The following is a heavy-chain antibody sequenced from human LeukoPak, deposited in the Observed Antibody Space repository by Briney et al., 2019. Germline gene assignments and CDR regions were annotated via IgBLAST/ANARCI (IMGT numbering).Heavy chain of an antibody. CDR2: IKEDGSEK. D-gene: IGHD5-18*01. CDR1: GFTFSSYA. V-gene: IGHV3-7*01. Sequence: GGSLRLSCAASGFTFSSYAMSWVRQAPGKGLEWGANIKEDGSEKYYLDSVKGRFTISRENAKNSLYLQMNSLRAEDTAVYYCAREGWIQLWLLGGDAFDIWGQGTMVTVSS. CDR3: AREGWIQLWLLGGDAFDI. J-gene: IGHJ3*02.